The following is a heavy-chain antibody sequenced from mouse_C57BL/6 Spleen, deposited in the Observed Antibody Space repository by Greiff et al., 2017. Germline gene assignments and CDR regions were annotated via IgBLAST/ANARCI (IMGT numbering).Heavy chain of an antibody. D-gene: IGHD5-1*01. CDR2: ISDGGSYT. Sequence: EVKLMESGGGLVKPGGSLKLSCAASGFTFSSYAMSWVRQTPEKRLEWVATISDGGSYTSYQDNVKGRFNISRDNAKNTLYLQMSHLKSEDTAMYYGASEGGVRGYFDVWGTGTTVTVSS. CDR1: GFTFSSYA. J-gene: IGHJ1*03. V-gene: IGHV5-4*03. CDR3: ASEGGVRGYFDV.